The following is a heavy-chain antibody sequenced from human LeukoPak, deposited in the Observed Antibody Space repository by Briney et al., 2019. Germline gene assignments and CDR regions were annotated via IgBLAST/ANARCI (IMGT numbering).Heavy chain of an antibody. Sequence: GGSLRLSCAASGFTFSDNYMSWFRQAPGKGLEWLSFLDSGGTAIYADSVRGRFTISRDNSKNTLHLQMDSLTIEDSALYYCARDHVVASGAVAYWGQGTLVTVSS. J-gene: IGHJ4*02. CDR3: ARDHVVASGAVAY. D-gene: IGHD2-15*01. V-gene: IGHV3-53*01. CDR1: GFTFSDNY. CDR2: LDSGGTA.